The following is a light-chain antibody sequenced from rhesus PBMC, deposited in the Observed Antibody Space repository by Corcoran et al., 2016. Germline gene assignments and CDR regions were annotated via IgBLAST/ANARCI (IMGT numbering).Light chain of an antibody. CDR1: QGISNK. Sequence: DIQMTQSPSSLSASVGDTVTITCQASQGISNKLAWYQQKPGKVPKLLIYGASTSHSGVPSRFSGSGSGTDFTLTISSLQAEDFATYYCQHGYSIPLTFGGGTKVELK. CDR2: GAS. CDR3: QHGYSIPLT. V-gene: IGKV1-25*02. J-gene: IGKJ4*01.